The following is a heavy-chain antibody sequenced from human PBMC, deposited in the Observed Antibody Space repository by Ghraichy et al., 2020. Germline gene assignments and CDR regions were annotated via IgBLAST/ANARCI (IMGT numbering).Heavy chain of an antibody. CDR2: ISSTGATI. CDR1: GFTFGGYG. Sequence: GGSLTLSCTASGFTFGGYGMNWVRQAPGKGLEWVSFISSTGATINYADSVKGRFTVSRDNAKNSLYLQVNSLRDEDTAVYFCARIGGAGTTWYFFDYWGQGTLITVSS. J-gene: IGHJ4*02. CDR3: ARIGGAGTTWYFFDY. D-gene: IGHD1-7*01. V-gene: IGHV3-48*02.